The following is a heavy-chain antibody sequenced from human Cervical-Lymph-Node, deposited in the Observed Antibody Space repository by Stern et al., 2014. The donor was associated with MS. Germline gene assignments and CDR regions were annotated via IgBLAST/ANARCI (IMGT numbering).Heavy chain of an antibody. D-gene: IGHD3-16*02. Sequence: VQLVESGAEVKKPGASVKVSCKASGYTFTGNYIHWVRQAPGQWLEWMGRINPSSGDADYAQKFQGRVAMTRDISISTVFLEINRLSFDDAATYYCARRVIGSSHFDYWGRGTLVTVSS. CDR1: GYTFTGNY. V-gene: IGHV1-2*06. J-gene: IGHJ4*02. CDR2: INPSSGDA. CDR3: ARRVIGSSHFDY.